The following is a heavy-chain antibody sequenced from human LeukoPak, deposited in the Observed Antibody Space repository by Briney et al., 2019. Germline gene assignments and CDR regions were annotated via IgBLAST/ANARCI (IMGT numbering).Heavy chain of an antibody. Sequence: PSETLSLTCTVSGGSISSYYWSWIRQPPGKGLEWIGYIYYSGSTNYNPSLKSRVTISVDTSKNQFSLKLSSLTAADTAVYYCAMASYSSSWRVDYWGQGTLVTVSS. CDR1: GGSISSYY. V-gene: IGHV4-59*08. D-gene: IGHD6-13*01. CDR2: IYYSGST. J-gene: IGHJ4*02. CDR3: AMASYSSSWRVDY.